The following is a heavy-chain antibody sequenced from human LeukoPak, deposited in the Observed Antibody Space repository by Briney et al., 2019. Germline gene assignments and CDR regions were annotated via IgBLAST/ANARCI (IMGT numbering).Heavy chain of an antibody. CDR3: ARARNYYDSSDYYFEGDAFDI. J-gene: IGHJ3*02. V-gene: IGHV4-59*01. D-gene: IGHD3-22*01. CDR2: IYYSGST. CDR1: GGSISSYY. Sequence: PSETLSLTCTVSGGSISSYYWSWIRQPPGKGLEWIGYIYYSGSTNYNPSLKSRVTISVDTSKNQFSLKLSSVTAADTAVYFCARARNYYDSSDYYFEGDAFDIWGQGTMVSVSS.